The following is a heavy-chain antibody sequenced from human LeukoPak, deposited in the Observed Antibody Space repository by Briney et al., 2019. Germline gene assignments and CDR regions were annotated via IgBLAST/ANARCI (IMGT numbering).Heavy chain of an antibody. CDR1: GYTFTSYA. D-gene: IGHD3-10*01. Sequence: ASVKVSCKASGYTFTSYAMNWVRQAPGQGLEWMGWINTNTGNPTYAQGFTGRFVFSLDTSVSTAYLQISSLKAEDTAVYYCARGTYGSGSHSILYYYYYYMDVWGKGTTVTVSS. CDR2: INTNTGNP. V-gene: IGHV7-4-1*02. CDR3: ARGTYGSGSHSILYYYYYYMDV. J-gene: IGHJ6*03.